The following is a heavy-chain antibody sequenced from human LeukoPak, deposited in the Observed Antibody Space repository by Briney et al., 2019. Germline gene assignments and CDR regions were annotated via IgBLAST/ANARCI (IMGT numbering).Heavy chain of an antibody. J-gene: IGHJ4*02. V-gene: IGHV1-24*01. CDR1: GYTLTELS. CDR2: FDPEDGET. CDR3: ATGVYDYVWGSYRSFDY. Sequence: ASVKVSCKVSGYTLTELSMHWVRQAAGKGLEWRGGFDPEDGETIYAQKFQGRVTMTEDTSTDTAYMELSSLRSEDTAVYYCATGVYDYVWGSYRSFDYWGQGTLVTVSS. D-gene: IGHD3-16*02.